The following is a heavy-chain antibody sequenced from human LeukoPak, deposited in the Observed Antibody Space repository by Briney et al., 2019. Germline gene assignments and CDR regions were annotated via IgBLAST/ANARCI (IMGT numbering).Heavy chain of an antibody. CDR3: ARVPMWVPAPIGDGTYYSSMDV. J-gene: IGHJ6*03. Sequence: SVKVSCKASGCTFSSYAISWVRQAPGQGLEWMGGIIPSFGTASYAQKFQGRVTITTDKSTSTAYMELSSLRSEDTAVYSWARVPMWVPAPIGDGTYYSSMDVWGKGTTVTVSS. V-gene: IGHV1-69*05. CDR2: IIPSFGTA. D-gene: IGHD2-2*02. CDR1: GCTFSSYA.